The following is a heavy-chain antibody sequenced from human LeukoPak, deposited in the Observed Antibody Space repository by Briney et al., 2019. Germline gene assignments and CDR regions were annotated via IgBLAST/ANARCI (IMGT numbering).Heavy chain of an antibody. CDR2: INPSGGST. CDR1: GYTFTGYY. D-gene: IGHD3-22*01. CDR3: ARGPNSYYYDSSGYSFLRENTYYFDY. V-gene: IGHV1-46*01. J-gene: IGHJ4*02. Sequence: ASVKVSCKASGYTFTGYYMHWVRQAPGQGLEWMGIINPSGGSTSYAQKFQGRVTMTRDMSTSTVYMELSSLRSEDTAVYYCARGPNSYYYDSSGYSFLRENTYYFDYWGQGTLVTVSS.